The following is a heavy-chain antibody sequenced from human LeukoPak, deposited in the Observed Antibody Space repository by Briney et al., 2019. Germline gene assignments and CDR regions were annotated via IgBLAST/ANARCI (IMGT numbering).Heavy chain of an antibody. V-gene: IGHV3-23*01. CDR1: GFTVSDYS. CDR2: ISGSGSYT. Sequence: GGSLRLSCAASGFTVSDYSMSWVRQAPGKELEWFSAISGSGSYTDYADSVKGRFTISKDYSKNTLYLHMNSLRAEDTAVYYCARDQAGSGHYADYWGQGTLVTVSS. CDR3: ARDQAGSGHYADY. D-gene: IGHD3-10*01. J-gene: IGHJ4*02.